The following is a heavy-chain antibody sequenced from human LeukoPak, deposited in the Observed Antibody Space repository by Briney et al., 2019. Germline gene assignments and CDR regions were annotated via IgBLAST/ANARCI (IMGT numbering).Heavy chain of an antibody. V-gene: IGHV3-30-3*01. CDR3: AREVWRDIVVVPAAPDY. J-gene: IGHJ4*02. Sequence: PGRSLRLSCAASRFTFSTYAMHWVRQAPGKGLEWVAVISYDGSNKYYADSVKGRFTISRDNSKNTLYLQMNSLRAEDTAVYYCAREVWRDIVVVPAAPDYWGQGTLVTVSS. CDR2: ISYDGSNK. D-gene: IGHD2-2*01. CDR1: RFTFSTYA.